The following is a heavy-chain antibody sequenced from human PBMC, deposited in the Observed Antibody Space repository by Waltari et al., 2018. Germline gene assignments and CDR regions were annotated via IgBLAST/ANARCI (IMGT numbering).Heavy chain of an antibody. CDR3: AKDRGTGRIYFDS. J-gene: IGHJ4*02. CDR1: GFTFSHFA. D-gene: IGHD2-15*01. CDR2: ISGSGGTS. Sequence: VQLLESGGDLIQHGGSLRLSCAASGFTFSHFAMPWVRPAPGKRLEWVSSISGSGGTSYYTDSVTGRFTISRDNSENTLYLHMNSLRAEDSAIYYCAKDRGTGRIYFDSWGRGTLVAVSS. V-gene: IGHV3-23*01.